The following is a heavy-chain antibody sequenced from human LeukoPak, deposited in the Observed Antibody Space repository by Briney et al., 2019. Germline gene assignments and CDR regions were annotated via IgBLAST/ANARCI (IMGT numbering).Heavy chain of an antibody. D-gene: IGHD3-22*01. V-gene: IGHV3-30*02. CDR1: GFTFSSYG. CDR2: IRYDGSNK. Sequence: PGGSLRLSCAASGFTFSSYGMNWVRQAPGKGLEWVAFIRYDGSNKYYADSVKGRFTISRDNSKNTLYLQMNSLRAEDTAVYYCAKESSSVVVTIDNWFDPWGQGTLVTVSS. J-gene: IGHJ5*02. CDR3: AKESSSVVVTIDNWFDP.